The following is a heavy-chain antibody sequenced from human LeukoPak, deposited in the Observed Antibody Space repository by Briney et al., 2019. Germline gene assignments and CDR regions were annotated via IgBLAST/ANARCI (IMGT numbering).Heavy chain of an antibody. CDR1: GFTFSSYA. J-gene: IGHJ3*02. Sequence: GRSLRLSCAASGFTFSSYAMHWVRQAPGKGLEWVAVISYDGSNKYYADSVKGRFTISRDNSKNTLYLQMNSLRAEDTAVYYCARDSYYYDSSGYYGAFDIWGQGTMVTVSS. CDR3: ARDSYYYDSSGYYGAFDI. CDR2: ISYDGSNK. D-gene: IGHD3-22*01. V-gene: IGHV3-30-3*01.